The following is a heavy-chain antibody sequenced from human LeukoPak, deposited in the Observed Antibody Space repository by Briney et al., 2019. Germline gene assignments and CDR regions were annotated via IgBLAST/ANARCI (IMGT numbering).Heavy chain of an antibody. CDR3: AKSRVLWFGELSFSNDAFDF. J-gene: IGHJ3*01. V-gene: IGHV3-30*18. Sequence: PGGSLRRSCAASGFTFSSYGMHWVRQAPGKGLEWVAVMSYDGSNKYYADSVKGRFTIYRDNSKNTLYVQMNSLRAEDTAVYYCAKSRVLWFGELSFSNDAFDFWGQGTMVTVSS. D-gene: IGHD3-10*01. CDR1: GFTFSSYG. CDR2: MSYDGSNK.